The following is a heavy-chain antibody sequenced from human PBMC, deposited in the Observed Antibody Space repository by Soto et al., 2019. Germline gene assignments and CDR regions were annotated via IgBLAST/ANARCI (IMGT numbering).Heavy chain of an antibody. V-gene: IGHV3-23*01. D-gene: IGHD3-3*01. CDR2: ISGSGGST. Sequence: GGSLRLSCAASGFTFSSYAMSWVRQAPGKGLEWVSAISGSGGSTYYADSVKGRFTISRDNSKNTLYLQMNSLRAEDTAVYYCAKWSSRGYDFWSGTAFDIWGQGTMVTVSS. CDR3: AKWSSRGYDFWSGTAFDI. J-gene: IGHJ3*02. CDR1: GFTFSSYA.